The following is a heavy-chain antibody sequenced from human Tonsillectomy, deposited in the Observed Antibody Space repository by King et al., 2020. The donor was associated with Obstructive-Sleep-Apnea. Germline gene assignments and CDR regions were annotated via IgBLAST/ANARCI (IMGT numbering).Heavy chain of an antibody. CDR2: IYYSGRT. V-gene: IGHV4-39*07. Sequence: QLQESGPELVKPSETLSLTCTVSVCSISSNNYWGWIRQPPGKGLEWIGSIYYSGRTYYNPSLKSRVTISVDTSKNQCSLKLSSVTAADTALFYCARADRDTAMGLFDSWGQGTLVTVSS. CDR1: VCSISSNNY. D-gene: IGHD5-18*01. CDR3: ARADRDTAMGLFDS. J-gene: IGHJ4*02.